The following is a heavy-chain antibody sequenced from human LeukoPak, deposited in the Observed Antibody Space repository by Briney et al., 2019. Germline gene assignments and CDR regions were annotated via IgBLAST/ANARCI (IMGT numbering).Heavy chain of an antibody. CDR3: ARCKWGSAFDI. J-gene: IGHJ3*02. CDR1: GFTFDDYA. CDR2: ISWNSGSI. Sequence: GGSLRLSCAASGFTFDDYAMHWVRQAPGKGLEWVSGISWNSGSIGYADSVKGRFTISRDNAKNSLYLQMNSLRAEDTALYYCARCKWGSAFDIWGQGTMVTVSS. D-gene: IGHD3-16*01. V-gene: IGHV3-9*01.